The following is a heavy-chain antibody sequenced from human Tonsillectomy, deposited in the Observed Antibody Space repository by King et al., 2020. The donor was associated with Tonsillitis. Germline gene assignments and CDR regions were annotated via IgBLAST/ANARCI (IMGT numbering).Heavy chain of an antibody. Sequence: VQLEESGGGLVQPGGSLRLSCAASGFTFSSYDMHWVRQATGKGLEWVSSIGTVGDTYYPGSLKGRFTISRENAKNSLYLQMNSLRAGDTAVYFCARVAHYYDSSGYSDAFDIWGQGTMVTVSS. CDR3: ARVAHYYDSSGYSDAFDI. V-gene: IGHV3-13*04. D-gene: IGHD3-22*01. CDR2: IGTVGDT. CDR1: GFTFSSYD. J-gene: IGHJ3*02.